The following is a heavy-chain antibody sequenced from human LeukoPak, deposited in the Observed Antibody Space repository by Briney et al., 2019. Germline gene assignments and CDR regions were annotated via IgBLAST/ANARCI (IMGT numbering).Heavy chain of an antibody. J-gene: IGHJ6*03. CDR1: GGSISSYY. CDR2: IYYSGST. Sequence: ASETLSLTCTVSGGSISSYYWSWIRQPPGKGLEWIGYIYYSGSTNYNPSLKSRVTISVDTSKNQFSLKLSSVTAADTAVYYCAKTIQYSYYYYMDVWGKGTTVTVSS. CDR3: AKTIQYSYYYYMDV. D-gene: IGHD4-11*01. V-gene: IGHV4-59*01.